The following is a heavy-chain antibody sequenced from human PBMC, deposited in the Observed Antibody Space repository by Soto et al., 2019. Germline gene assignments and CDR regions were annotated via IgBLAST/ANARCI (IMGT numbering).Heavy chain of an antibody. CDR2: IYYSGST. J-gene: IGHJ4*02. V-gene: IGHV4-59*12. CDR1: GGSISSYY. CDR3: ARDVGTVPATD. D-gene: IGHD2-15*01. Sequence: PSETLSLTCTVSGGSISSYYWSWIRQPPGKGLEWIGYIYYSGSTNYNPSLKSRVTISRDNAKNSLYLHVSSLRVEDTAVYYCARDVGTVPATDLGQGVLVTVSS.